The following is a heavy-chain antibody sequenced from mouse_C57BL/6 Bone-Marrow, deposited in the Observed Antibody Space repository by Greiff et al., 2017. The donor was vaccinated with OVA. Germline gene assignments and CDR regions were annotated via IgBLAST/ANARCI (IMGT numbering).Heavy chain of an antibody. D-gene: IGHD2-5*01. J-gene: IGHJ1*03. CDR3: TARSNYWYSDV. V-gene: IGHV14-4*01. CDR1: GFNIKDAY. CDR2: IDPENGDT. Sequence: EVQLQQSGAELVRPGASVKLSCTASGFNIKDAYMHWVKQRPEQGLERIGWIDPENGDTEYASKFQGKATITADTSSNTAYLQLSSLTSEDTAVYYCTARSNYWYSDVWGTGTTVTVSS.